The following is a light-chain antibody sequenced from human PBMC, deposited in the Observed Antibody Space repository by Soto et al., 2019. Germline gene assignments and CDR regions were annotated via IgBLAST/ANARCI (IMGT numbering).Light chain of an antibody. CDR2: EVS. Sequence: QSALTQPASVSGSPGQSITISCTGTSSDVGGYNYVSWYQQHPGKAPKLMIYEVSNRPSGVSNRFSGSKSGNTASLTISGLHAEDEADYSCSSYTSSSTLYVFGTGTKVTVL. CDR1: SSDVGGYNY. CDR3: SSYTSSSTLYV. V-gene: IGLV2-14*01. J-gene: IGLJ1*01.